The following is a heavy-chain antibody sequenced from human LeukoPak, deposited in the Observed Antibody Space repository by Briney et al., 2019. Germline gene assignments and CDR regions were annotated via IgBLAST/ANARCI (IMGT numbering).Heavy chain of an antibody. J-gene: IGHJ6*02. Sequence: GASLRLSCAASGFTFSSCGMSWVRQAPGKGLEWVSAISGSGGSTYYADSVKGRFTISRDNSKNTLYLQMNSLRPEDPAVYYCAKDSFARYQLLKDYYSGMDVWGQGTTVTVPS. CDR1: GFTFSSCG. CDR2: ISGSGGST. V-gene: IGHV3-23*01. CDR3: AKDSFARYQLLKDYYSGMDV. D-gene: IGHD2-2*01.